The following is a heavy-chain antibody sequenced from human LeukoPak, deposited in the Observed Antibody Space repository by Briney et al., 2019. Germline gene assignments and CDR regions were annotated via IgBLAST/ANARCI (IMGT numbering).Heavy chain of an antibody. V-gene: IGHV1-8*01. J-gene: IGHJ6*02. Sequence: GASVKVSCKASGYTFTSYDINWVRQATGQGLEWMGWMSPNSGNTGYAQKFQGRVTMTRNTSISTAYMELSSLRSEDTAVYYCARGDFDWSTYGMDVWGQGTTVTVSS. D-gene: IGHD3-9*01. CDR1: GYTFTSYD. CDR3: ARGDFDWSTYGMDV. CDR2: MSPNSGNT.